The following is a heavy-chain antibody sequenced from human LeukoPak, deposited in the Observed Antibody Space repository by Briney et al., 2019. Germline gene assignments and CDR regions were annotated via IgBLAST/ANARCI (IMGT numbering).Heavy chain of an antibody. J-gene: IGHJ4*02. V-gene: IGHV1-18*01. CDR3: ARLLNPNDDSSGWYDY. D-gene: IGHD6-19*01. CDR2: INDYNGKT. CDR1: GCTHPSYG. Sequence: GSVKDSCKACGCTHPSYGISWLGPAGGQGLAWMGWINDYNGKTNKLHKLHGRVTMTTDTSTSTAYMELRGLRSEDTAVYYCARLLNPNDDSSGWYDYWGQGTLVTVSS.